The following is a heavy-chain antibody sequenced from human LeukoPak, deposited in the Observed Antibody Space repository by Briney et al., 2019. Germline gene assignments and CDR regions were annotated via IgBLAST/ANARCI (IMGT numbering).Heavy chain of an antibody. CDR2: IYYSGST. CDR3: ARVNRLRGGGKTKVGYYYMDV. D-gene: IGHD2-15*01. V-gene: IGHV4-59*01. J-gene: IGHJ6*03. Sequence: SETLSLTCTVSGGSISSYCWSWIRQPPGKGLEWIGYIYYSGSTNYNPSLKSRVTISVDTSKNQFSLKLSSVTAADTAVYYCARVNRLRGGGKTKVGYYYMDVWGKGTTVTISS. CDR1: GGSISSYC.